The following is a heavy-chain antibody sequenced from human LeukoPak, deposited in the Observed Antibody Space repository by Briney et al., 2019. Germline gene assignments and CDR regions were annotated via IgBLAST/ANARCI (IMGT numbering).Heavy chain of an antibody. CDR2: IYHSGST. Sequence: SETLSLTCAVSGGSFSGYSWSWIRQPPGKGLEWIGYIYHSGSTYYNPSLKSRVTISVDRSKNQFSLKLSSVTAADTAVYYCARGAGYCSSTSCLENNWFDPWGQGTLVTVSS. V-gene: IGHV4-30-2*01. D-gene: IGHD2-2*01. CDR1: GGSFSGYS. J-gene: IGHJ5*02. CDR3: ARGAGYCSSTSCLENNWFDP.